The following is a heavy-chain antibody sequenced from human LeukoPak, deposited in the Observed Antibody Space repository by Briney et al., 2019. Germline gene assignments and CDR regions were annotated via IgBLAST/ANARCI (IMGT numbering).Heavy chain of an antibody. CDR3: AKDRYCGGGTCYWSYFDY. Sequence: TGGSLRLSCAASGFTFRTYAVSWVRQAPGKGLEWVSAISGGGGSTYYADSVKGRFTTSRDNSKNTLFLQMNSLRAEDTAVYYCAKDRYCGGGTCYWSYFDYWGQGTLVTVSS. CDR1: GFTFRTYA. CDR2: ISGGGGST. V-gene: IGHV3-23*01. D-gene: IGHD2-15*01. J-gene: IGHJ4*02.